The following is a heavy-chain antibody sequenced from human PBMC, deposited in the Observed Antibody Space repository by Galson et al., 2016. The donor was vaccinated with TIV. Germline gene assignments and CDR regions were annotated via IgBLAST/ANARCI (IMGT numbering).Heavy chain of an antibody. J-gene: IGHJ4*02. V-gene: IGHV3-23*01. CDR2: ISAGGGRT. D-gene: IGHD3-22*01. CDR3: AKMDSSGFDYVRRFDF. Sequence: SLRLSCAASGFTFSSFAMTWVRQAPGKGLEWVSRISAGGGRTDYADSVKGRFTISGVNPKNTLYLQMSSLRADDTAVYFCAKMDSSGFDYVRRFDFWGQGTLATVSS. CDR1: GFTFSSFA.